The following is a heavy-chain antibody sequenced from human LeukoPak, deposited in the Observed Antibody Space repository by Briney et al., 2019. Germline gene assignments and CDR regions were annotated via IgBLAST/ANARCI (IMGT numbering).Heavy chain of an antibody. J-gene: IGHJ4*02. V-gene: IGHV1-46*01. D-gene: IGHD3-9*01. CDR1: GYNFTNYY. CDR3: ARGGALRYFEWFSAY. Sequence: ASVKVSCKTSGYNFTNYYMHWVRQAPGHGLEWMGTMNPSGDTTTYAEKFQGRVTMTRDTSTSTVYMELSSLRSEDTAVYYCARGGALRYFEWFSAYWGQGTLVTVSS. CDR2: MNPSGDTT.